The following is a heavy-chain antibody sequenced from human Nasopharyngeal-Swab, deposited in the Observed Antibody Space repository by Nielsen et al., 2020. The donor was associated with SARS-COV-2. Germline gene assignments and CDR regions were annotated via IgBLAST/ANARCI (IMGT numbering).Heavy chain of an antibody. J-gene: IGHJ6*02. D-gene: IGHD3-3*01. CDR1: GFTFSDYY. Sequence: GASLKISCAASGFTFSDYYMSWIRRAPGKGLEWVSYISSSGSTIYYADSVKGRFTISRDNAKNSLYLQMNSLRAEDTAVYYCAPFWSGYYDYYYGMDVWGQGTTVTVSS. V-gene: IGHV3-11*01. CDR3: APFWSGYYDYYYGMDV. CDR2: ISSSGSTI.